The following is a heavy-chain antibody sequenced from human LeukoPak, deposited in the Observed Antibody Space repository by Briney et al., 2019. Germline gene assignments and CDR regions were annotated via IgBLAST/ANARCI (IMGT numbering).Heavy chain of an antibody. CDR3: AKCISALLSPADAFDI. CDR2: ISGSGGST. D-gene: IGHD1-26*01. CDR1: GFTFSSYA. J-gene: IGHJ3*02. Sequence: PGGSLRPSCAASGFTFSSYAMSWVRQAPGKGLEWISAISGSGGSTYYADSVKGRFTISRDNSKNTLHLQMNSLRAEDTAVYYCAKCISALLSPADAFDIWGQGTMVTVSS. V-gene: IGHV3-23*01.